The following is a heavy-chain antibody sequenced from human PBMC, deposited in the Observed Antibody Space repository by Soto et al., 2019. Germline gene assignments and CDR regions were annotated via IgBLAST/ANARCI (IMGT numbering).Heavy chain of an antibody. D-gene: IGHD3-16*01. J-gene: IGHJ4*02. CDR1: GASMSNYY. V-gene: IGHV4-59*13. CDR3: ARSGHSLVGVM. Sequence: QAQLQESGPGLVRPSETLSRTCAVSGASMSNYYGSWIRQTPGKRLEYIGYIFSTGRADYSPSLRRRVTLSVDTSSNRFSLRLSYVPVANTAVYYCARSGHSLVGVMWGPGTLVTVST. CDR2: IFSTGRA.